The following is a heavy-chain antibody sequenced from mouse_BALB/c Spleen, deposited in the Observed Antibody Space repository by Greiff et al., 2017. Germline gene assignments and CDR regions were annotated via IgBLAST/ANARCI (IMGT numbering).Heavy chain of an antibody. J-gene: IGHJ4*01. Sequence: EVKLMESGGGLVKPGGSLKLSCAASGFTFSSYTMSWVRQTPEKRLEWVATISSGGGNTYYPDSVKGRFTISRDNAKNNLYLQMSSLRSEDTALYYCARYGNYYYAMDYWGQGTSVTVSS. CDR3: ARYGNYYYAMDY. V-gene: IGHV5-9*03. CDR2: ISSGGGNT. D-gene: IGHD2-1*01. CDR1: GFTFSSYT.